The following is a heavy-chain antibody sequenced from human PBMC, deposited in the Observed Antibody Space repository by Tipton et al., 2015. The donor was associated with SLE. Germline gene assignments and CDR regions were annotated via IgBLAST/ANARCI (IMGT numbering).Heavy chain of an antibody. CDR1: GGSISSYY. J-gene: IGHJ3*02. CDR3: AGKRPRSRAFDI. D-gene: IGHD1-1*01. Sequence: TLSLTCTVSGGSISSYYWGWIRQPPGKGLEWIGNTYYTGTTYYNPSLKSRVTISVDTSKNQFSLKLSSVTTADTAVYYCAGKRPRSRAFDIWGQGTMVTVS. V-gene: IGHV4-39*07. CDR2: TYYTGTT.